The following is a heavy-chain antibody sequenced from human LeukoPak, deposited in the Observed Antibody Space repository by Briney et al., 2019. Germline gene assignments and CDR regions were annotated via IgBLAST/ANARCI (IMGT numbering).Heavy chain of an antibody. V-gene: IGHV4-30-2*01. J-gene: IGHJ4*02. Sequence: KTSETLSLTCAVSGGSISSGGYSWSWIRQPPGKGLEWIGEIYHSGSTNYNPSLKSRVTISVDKSKNQFSLKLSSVTAADTAVYYCARDSSGELYFDYWGQGTLVTVSS. CDR2: IYHSGST. CDR1: GGSISSGGYS. D-gene: IGHD3-22*01. CDR3: ARDSSGELYFDY.